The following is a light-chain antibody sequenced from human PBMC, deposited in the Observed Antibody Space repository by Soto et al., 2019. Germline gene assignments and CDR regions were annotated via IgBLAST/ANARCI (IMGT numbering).Light chain of an antibody. CDR3: QQYYSTPPYT. CDR2: WAS. CDR1: QNVLYKSNNKNY. Sequence: DIVMTQSPDSLAVSLGESATINCKSSQNVLYKSNNKNYLAWFQQKPGQPPKLLLYWASTRKSGVPDRFTGSGSTSDFPLTISILQAEDVAFYYCQQYYSTPPYTFGQGTKLEI. V-gene: IGKV4-1*01. J-gene: IGKJ2*01.